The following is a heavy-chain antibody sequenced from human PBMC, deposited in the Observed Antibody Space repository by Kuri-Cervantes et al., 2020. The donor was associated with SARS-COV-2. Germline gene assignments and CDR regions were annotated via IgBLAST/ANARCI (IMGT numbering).Heavy chain of an antibody. J-gene: IGHJ4*02. CDR1: GFTVSSNY. V-gene: IGHV3-53*01. CDR2: IYSGGST. CDR3: ARVKDSSSSYFDY. D-gene: IGHD6-6*01. Sequence: GESLKISCAASGFTVSSNYMSWVRQAPGKGLEWVSVIYSGGSTYYADSVKGRFTISRDNSKNTLYLQMNSLRAEDTAVYYCARVKDSSSSYFDYWGQGTLVTVSS.